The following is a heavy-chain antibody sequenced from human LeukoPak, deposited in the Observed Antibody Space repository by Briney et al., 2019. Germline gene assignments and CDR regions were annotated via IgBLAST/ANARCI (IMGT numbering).Heavy chain of an antibody. CDR2: IFYTGNT. J-gene: IGHJ5*01. CDR3: ASYLVQNSDYYYGFDS. D-gene: IGHD3-22*01. V-gene: IGHV4-30-4*01. CDR1: GGSISSGVSY. Sequence: PSETLSLTCAVSGGSISSGVSYWSWIRQSPGKGLEWIGYIFYTGNTYYNPSLKSRLNMSIDTSKNQFSLKLKSVTAADTAFYYCASYLVQNSDYYYGFDSWGQGVFVTVSS.